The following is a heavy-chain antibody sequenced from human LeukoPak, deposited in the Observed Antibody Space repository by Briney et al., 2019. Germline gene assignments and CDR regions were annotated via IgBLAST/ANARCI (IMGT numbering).Heavy chain of an antibody. Sequence: GASVKVSCKASGYTFTSYGISWVRQAPGQGLEWMGWISAYNGNTNYAQKLQGRVTMTTDTSTSTAYMELRSLRSDDTAVYYCARGYSSSTFYYYYYMDVWGKGTTVTVSS. J-gene: IGHJ6*03. CDR2: ISAYNGNT. CDR3: ARGYSSSTFYYYYYMDV. CDR1: GYTFTSYG. V-gene: IGHV1-18*01. D-gene: IGHD6-6*01.